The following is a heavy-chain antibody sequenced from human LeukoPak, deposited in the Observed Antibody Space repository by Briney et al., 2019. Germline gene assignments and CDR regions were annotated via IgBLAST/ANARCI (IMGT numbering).Heavy chain of an antibody. D-gene: IGHD6-13*01. CDR2: IRGDGVSA. V-gene: IGHV3-43*02. CDR1: GFTFDDYA. CDR3: AKDERIAAAGQYYYYYYGMDV. J-gene: IGHJ6*02. Sequence: GGALRLSCAASGFTFDDYAMHWVRHAPGEGLEWVSLIRGDGVSAYYADSVKGRFTISRDNSKNSLYLQMSSLRTEDTALYYCAKDERIAAAGQYYYYYYGMDVWGQGTTVTVSS.